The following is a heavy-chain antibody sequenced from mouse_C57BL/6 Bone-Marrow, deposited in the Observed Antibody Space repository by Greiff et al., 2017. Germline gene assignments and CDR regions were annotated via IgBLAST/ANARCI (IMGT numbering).Heavy chain of an antibody. CDR2: ISSGGSYT. CDR3: ARGPHYFDY. J-gene: IGHJ2*01. Sequence: EVQLVESGGDLVKPGGSLKLSCAASGFTFSRYGMSWVRQTPDKRLEWVATISSGGSYTYYPDSVKGRFTISRDNAKNTLYLQMSSLKSEDTAMYYCARGPHYFDYWGQGTTLTVSS. V-gene: IGHV5-6*01. CDR1: GFTFSRYG.